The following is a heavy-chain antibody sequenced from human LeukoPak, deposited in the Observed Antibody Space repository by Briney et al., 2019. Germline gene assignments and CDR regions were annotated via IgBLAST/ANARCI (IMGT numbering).Heavy chain of an antibody. V-gene: IGHV3-9*01. CDR2: ISWNSGSI. CDR3: AKGRGYSSDYYYGMDV. Sequence: PGGSLRLSCAASGFTFSSYAMSWVRQAPGKGLEWVSGISWNSGSIGYADSVKGRFTISRDNAKNSLYLQMNSLRAEDTALYYCAKGRGYSSDYYYGMDVWGQGTAVTVSS. D-gene: IGHD5-18*01. CDR1: GFTFSSYA. J-gene: IGHJ6*02.